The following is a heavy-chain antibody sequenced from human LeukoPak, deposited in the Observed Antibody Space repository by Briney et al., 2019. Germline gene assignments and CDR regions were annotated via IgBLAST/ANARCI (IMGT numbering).Heavy chain of an antibody. D-gene: IGHD3/OR15-3a*01. CDR2: IDPNRGGT. V-gene: IGHV1-2*06. Sequence: GASVKVSCKASGYSFTGYYIHWVRQAPGQGPEWMGRIDPNRGGTNSAQKFQARVTLTRDTSIATVYMELSSLRSNDTAVYYCARDQARTTTWYLYMNYWGQGTLVTVSS. J-gene: IGHJ4*02. CDR3: ARDQARTTTWYLYMNY. CDR1: GYSFTGYY.